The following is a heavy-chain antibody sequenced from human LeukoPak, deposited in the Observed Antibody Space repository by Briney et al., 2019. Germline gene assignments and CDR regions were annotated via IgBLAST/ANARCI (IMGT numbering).Heavy chain of an antibody. V-gene: IGHV1-8*01. CDR2: MNPNSGKS. CDR3: ARARGYNYGYVDY. D-gene: IGHD5-18*01. CDR1: GYSFTTHD. Sequence: GASVKVSCKASGYSFTTHDINWVRQSTGQGREWMGWMNPNSGKSGYAQKFQGRVTMTRNTSKSTAYMELSSLRSEDTAVYYCARARGYNYGYVDYWGQGTLVTVSS. J-gene: IGHJ4*02.